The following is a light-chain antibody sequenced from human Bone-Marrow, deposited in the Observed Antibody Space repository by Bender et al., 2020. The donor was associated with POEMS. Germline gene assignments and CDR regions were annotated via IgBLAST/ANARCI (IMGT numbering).Light chain of an antibody. Sequence: QSALTQPASVSGSPGQSITISCTGTSSDVGGYNYVSWYQQHPGKAPKLVIYDVSNRPSGVSSRFSGSKSGNTASLTISGLQAEDEADYYCFSYANTITFAFGGGTKLTVL. V-gene: IGLV2-14*01. CDR3: FSYANTITFA. CDR1: SSDVGGYNY. J-gene: IGLJ2*01. CDR2: DVS.